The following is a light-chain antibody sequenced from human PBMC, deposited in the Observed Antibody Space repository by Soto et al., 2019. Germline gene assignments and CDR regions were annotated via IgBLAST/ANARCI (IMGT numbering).Light chain of an antibody. CDR1: QSVSNNY. J-gene: IGKJ1*01. V-gene: IGKV3-20*01. CDR3: QQYGSSGT. CDR2: GAS. Sequence: EIVLTQSPGTLSLSPGERATLSCRASQSVSNNYLAWYQRKPGQAPRLHIYGASNRATGTPDRFSGSGSGTDFTLTISRLEPEAFAVYYCQQYGSSGTFGQGTKVDIK.